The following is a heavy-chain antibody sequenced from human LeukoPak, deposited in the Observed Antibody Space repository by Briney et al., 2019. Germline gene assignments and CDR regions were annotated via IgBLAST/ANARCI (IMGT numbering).Heavy chain of an antibody. CDR2: ISGSGGST. V-gene: IGHV3-23*01. J-gene: IGHJ5*02. D-gene: IGHD1-1*01. CDR1: GFTFAGYA. Sequence: GGSLRLSCAASGFTFAGYAMNWVRQAPGKGLEWVSAISGSGGSTYYADSVKGRFTISRDNSKNSLYLQMNSLRAEDTAVYYCASKTGTKFDPWGQGTLVTVSS. CDR3: ASKTGTKFDP.